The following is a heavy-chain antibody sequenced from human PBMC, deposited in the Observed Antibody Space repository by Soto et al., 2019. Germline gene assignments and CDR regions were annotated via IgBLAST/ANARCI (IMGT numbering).Heavy chain of an antibody. CDR3: ARHECRAYSYGYGSFDP. Sequence: GESLKISCKGSGYSFTSYWISWVRQMPGKGLEWMGRIDPSDSYTNYSPSFQGHVTISADKSISTAYLQWSSLKASDTAMYYCARHECRAYSYGYGSFDPWGQGTLVTVSS. V-gene: IGHV5-10-1*01. CDR1: GYSFTSYW. CDR2: IDPSDSYT. J-gene: IGHJ5*02. D-gene: IGHD5-18*01.